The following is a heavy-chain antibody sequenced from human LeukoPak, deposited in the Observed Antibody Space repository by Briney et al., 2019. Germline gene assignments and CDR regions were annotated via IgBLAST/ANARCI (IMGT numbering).Heavy chain of an antibody. Sequence: GGSLRLSCAASGFTVSSNYMSWVRQAPGKGLEWVSVIYSGGSTYYADSVKGRFTISRDNSKNTLYLQMNSLRAEDTAVYYCARIGYCSSTSCYRGGFDYWGQGTLVTVSS. CDR2: IYSGGST. CDR1: GFTVSSNY. J-gene: IGHJ4*02. V-gene: IGHV3-53*01. CDR3: ARIGYCSSTSCYRGGFDY. D-gene: IGHD2-2*01.